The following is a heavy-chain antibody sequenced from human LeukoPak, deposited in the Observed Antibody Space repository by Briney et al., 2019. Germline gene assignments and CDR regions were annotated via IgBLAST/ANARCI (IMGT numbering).Heavy chain of an antibody. CDR3: ARTALGTYYYDSSGYFDY. D-gene: IGHD3-22*01. CDR1: GGSISSYY. V-gene: IGHV4-59*01. J-gene: IGHJ4*02. Sequence: SETLSLTCTVSGGSISSYYWSWIRQPPGKGLEWIGYIYYSGGTNYNPSLKSRVTISVDTSKNQFSLKLSSVTAADTAVYYCARTALGTYYYDSSGYFDYWGQGTLVTVSS. CDR2: IYYSGGT.